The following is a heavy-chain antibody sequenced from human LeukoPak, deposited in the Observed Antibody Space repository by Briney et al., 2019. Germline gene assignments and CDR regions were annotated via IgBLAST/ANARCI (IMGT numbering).Heavy chain of an antibody. Sequence: GGSLRLSCAASGFTFSNFWMHWVRQAPEMGLVWVSRINTDGSRTNSVKGRFTISRDNAKNTLYLQMNSLRAEDTAVYYCARDDYGDSQWGQGTLVTVSS. CDR2: INTDGSRT. D-gene: IGHD4-17*01. CDR1: GFTFSNFW. CDR3: ARDDYGDSQ. J-gene: IGHJ4*02. V-gene: IGHV3-74*01.